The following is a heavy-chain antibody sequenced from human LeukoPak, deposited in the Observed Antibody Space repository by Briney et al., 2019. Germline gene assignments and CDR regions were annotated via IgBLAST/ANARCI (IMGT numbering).Heavy chain of an antibody. V-gene: IGHV4-39*01. Sequence: SETLSLTCTVSGGSISSSSYYWGWIRQPPGKGLEWIGSIYYSGSTYYNPSLKSRVTISVDTSKNQFSLKLSSVTAADTAVYYCARHRGQSAFDIWGQGTMVTVSS. CDR2: IYYSGST. CDR1: GGSISSSSYY. D-gene: IGHD5-12*01. CDR3: ARHRGQSAFDI. J-gene: IGHJ3*02.